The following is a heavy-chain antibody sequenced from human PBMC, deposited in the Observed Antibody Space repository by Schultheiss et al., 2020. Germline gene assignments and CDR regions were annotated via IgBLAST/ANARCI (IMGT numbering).Heavy chain of an antibody. D-gene: IGHD1-26*01. J-gene: IGHJ6*02. CDR3: AKHWEGRGIRYYYYGMDV. CDR1: GFTFSSYA. V-gene: IGHV3-23*01. CDR2: ISGSGGST. Sequence: GGSLRLSCAASGFTFSSYAMSWVRQAPGKGLEWVSAISGSGGSTYYADSVKGRFTISRDNSKNTLYLQMNSLRAEDTAVYYCAKHWEGRGIRYYYYGMDVWGQGTTVTGSS.